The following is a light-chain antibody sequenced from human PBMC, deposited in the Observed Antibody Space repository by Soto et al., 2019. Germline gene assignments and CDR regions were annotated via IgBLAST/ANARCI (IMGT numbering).Light chain of an antibody. V-gene: IGKV3-11*01. J-gene: IGKJ4*01. Sequence: EIVLTQSPATLSLSPGERATLSCRASQSVSSYLAWYQQKPGQAPRLLIYDASNRAPGIPARFSGSGSGTDFTLTISSLEPEDFAVYYCQQRSNGPPTLTFGGGTKVEIK. CDR1: QSVSSY. CDR3: QQRSNGPPTLT. CDR2: DAS.